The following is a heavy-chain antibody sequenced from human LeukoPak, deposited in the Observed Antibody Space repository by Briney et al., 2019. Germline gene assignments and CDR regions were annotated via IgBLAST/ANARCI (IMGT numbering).Heavy chain of an antibody. CDR3: ASLRANYYDSSGYENWFDP. CDR1: GGSISSYY. V-gene: IGHV4-59*01. D-gene: IGHD3-22*01. J-gene: IGHJ5*02. CDR2: IYYSGST. Sequence: PSETLSLTCTVSGGSISSYYWSWIRQPPGKGLEWIGYIYYSGSTNYNPSLKGRVTISVDKSKNQFSLKLSSVTAADTAVYYCASLRANYYDSSGYENWFDPWGQGTLVTVSS.